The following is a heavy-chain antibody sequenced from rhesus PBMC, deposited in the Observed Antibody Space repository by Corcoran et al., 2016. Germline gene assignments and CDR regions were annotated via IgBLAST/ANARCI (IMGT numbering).Heavy chain of an antibody. CDR3: AKGPHSSGWSYFDY. Sequence: EVQLLESGGGLAMPGGSLRLSFAASGFTFSSYWMNWVRQAPGKGLEWVSAINSGGGSTYYADSVKGRFTISRDNSKNTLSLQMNSLRAEDTAVYYCAKGPHSSGWSYFDYWGQGVLVTVSS. CDR2: INSGGGST. V-gene: IGHV3S25*01. D-gene: IGHD6S26*01. CDR1: GFTFSSYW. J-gene: IGHJ4*01.